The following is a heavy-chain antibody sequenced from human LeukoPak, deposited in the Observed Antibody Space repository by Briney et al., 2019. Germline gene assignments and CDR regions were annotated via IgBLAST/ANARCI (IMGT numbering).Heavy chain of an antibody. J-gene: IGHJ1*01. CDR1: GGSFSGYY. CDR2: INHSGST. V-gene: IGHV4-34*01. D-gene: IGHD6-19*01. Sequence: SETLSLTCAVYGGSFSGYYWSWIRQPPGKGLEWIGEINHSGSTNCNPSLKSRVTISVDTSKNQFSLKLSSVTAADTAVYYCARSAYSSGWYALASNWGQGTLVTVSS. CDR3: ARSAYSSGWYALASN.